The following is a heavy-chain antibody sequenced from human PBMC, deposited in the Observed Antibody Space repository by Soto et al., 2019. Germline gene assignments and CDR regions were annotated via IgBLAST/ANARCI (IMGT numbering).Heavy chain of an antibody. Sequence: GGSLRLSCAPSGFTFTNAWMTWVRQAPGKGLEWVARLKSKADGGTTDYAAPVKGRFTISTDDSKNTLYLQMNSLEIEDTAVYYCATFPTYSGRYYFNYFDPWGQGTLVTVSS. CDR1: GFTFTNAW. CDR2: LKSKADGGTT. V-gene: IGHV3-15*01. CDR3: ATFPTYSGRYYFNYFDP. D-gene: IGHD1-26*01. J-gene: IGHJ5*02.